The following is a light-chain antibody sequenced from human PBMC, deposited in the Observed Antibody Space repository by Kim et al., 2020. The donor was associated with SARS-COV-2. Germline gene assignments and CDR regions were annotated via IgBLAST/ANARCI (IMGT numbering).Light chain of an antibody. Sequence: GQRVTISVTGSSSNIGSNYENCYQQLPGTAPKLLIYRNKQLTSGVPDRFSGSKSGTSASLAISGRRSEDEADYYCAAWDDSLSGPVFGGGTQLTVL. CDR2: RNK. CDR1: SSNIGSNY. V-gene: IGLV1-47*01. CDR3: AAWDDSLSGPV. J-gene: IGLJ3*02.